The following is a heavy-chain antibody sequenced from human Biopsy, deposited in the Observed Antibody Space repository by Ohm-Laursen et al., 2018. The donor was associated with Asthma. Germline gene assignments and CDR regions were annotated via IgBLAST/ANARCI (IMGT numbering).Heavy chain of an antibody. Sequence: ASVKVSCNASGDSFSNYAISWVRQAPGQGLEWMGRINPNNGATNYAQKFQGRVTMTRDTSISTAYMELSRLRSDDTAVYYCAIVGYSSGWDFFDYWGQGTLVTVSS. CDR3: AIVGYSSGWDFFDY. CDR1: GDSFSNYA. D-gene: IGHD6-19*01. CDR2: INPNNGAT. V-gene: IGHV1-2*06. J-gene: IGHJ4*02.